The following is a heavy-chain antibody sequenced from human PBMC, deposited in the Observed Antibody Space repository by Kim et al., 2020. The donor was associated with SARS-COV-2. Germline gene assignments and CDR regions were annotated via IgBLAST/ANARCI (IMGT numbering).Heavy chain of an antibody. CDR1: GGSISSYY. CDR2: IYYSGST. J-gene: IGHJ3*02. CDR3: ARQRAFDI. V-gene: IGHV4-59*08. Sequence: SETLSLTCTVSGGSISSYYWSWIRQPPGKGLEWIGYIYYSGSTNYNPSLKSRVTISVDTSKNQFSLKLSSVTAADTAVYYCARQRAFDIWGQGTMVTVSS.